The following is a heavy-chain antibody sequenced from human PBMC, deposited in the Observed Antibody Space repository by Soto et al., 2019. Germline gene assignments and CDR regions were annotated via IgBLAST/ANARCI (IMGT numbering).Heavy chain of an antibody. CDR3: AKDSSSWYYYYYYYGMDV. CDR2: ISGSGGST. V-gene: IGHV3-23*01. Sequence: GGSLRLSCAASGFTFSSYAMSWVRQAPGKGLEWVSAISGSGGSTYYADSVKGRFTISRDNSKNTLYLQMNSLRAEDTAVYYCAKDSSSWYYYYYYYGMDVWGQGTTVTVSS. CDR1: GFTFSSYA. J-gene: IGHJ6*02. D-gene: IGHD6-13*01.